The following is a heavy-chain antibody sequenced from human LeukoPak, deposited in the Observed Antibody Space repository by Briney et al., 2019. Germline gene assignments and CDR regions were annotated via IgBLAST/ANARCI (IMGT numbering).Heavy chain of an antibody. J-gene: IGHJ3*02. Sequence: PSETLSLTCTVSGGSISSSSYYWGWIRQPPGKGLEWIGSIYYSGSTYYNPSLKSRVTISVDTSKSQFSLRLSSVTAADTAVYYCARRRIVGAKPAFDIWGQGTMVTVSS. V-gene: IGHV4-39*01. CDR3: ARRRIVGAKPAFDI. CDR1: GGSISSSSYY. CDR2: IYYSGST. D-gene: IGHD1-26*01.